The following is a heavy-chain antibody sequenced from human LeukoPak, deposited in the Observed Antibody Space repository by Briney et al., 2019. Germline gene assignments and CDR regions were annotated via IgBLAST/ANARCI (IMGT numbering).Heavy chain of an antibody. CDR2: IYYSGST. J-gene: IGHJ6*03. Sequence: ASETLSLTCTVSGDSISSSSSYWGWIRQPPGKGLEWIGSIYYSGSTNYNPSLKSRVTISVDTSKNQFSLKLSSVTAADTAVYYCARVVVLEYDILTGYLDAYYMDVWGKGTTVTISS. CDR1: GDSISSSSSY. V-gene: IGHV4-39*07. CDR3: ARVVVLEYDILTGYLDAYYMDV. D-gene: IGHD3-9*01.